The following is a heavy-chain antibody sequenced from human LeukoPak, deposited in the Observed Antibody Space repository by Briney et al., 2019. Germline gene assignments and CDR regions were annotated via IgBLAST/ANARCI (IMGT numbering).Heavy chain of an antibody. V-gene: IGHV4-34*01. CDR3: ARRSGYSNYYYGMDV. CDR1: GESFSGYY. J-gene: IGHJ6*02. D-gene: IGHD3-3*01. CDR2: INHSGST. Sequence: PSETLSLTCAVYGESFSGYYWSWIRQPPGKGLEWIGEINHSGSTNYNPSLKSRVTISVDTSKNQFSLKLSSVTAADTAVYYCARRSGYSNYYYGMDVWGQGTTVTVSS.